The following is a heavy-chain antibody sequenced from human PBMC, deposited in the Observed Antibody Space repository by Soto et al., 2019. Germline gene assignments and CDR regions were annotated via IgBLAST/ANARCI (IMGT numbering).Heavy chain of an antibody. CDR2: ISYDGSNK. CDR1: GFTFSSYA. J-gene: IGHJ4*02. D-gene: IGHD6-13*01. V-gene: IGHV3-30-3*01. CDR3: ARALSGSSWAFDY. Sequence: GGSLRLSCAASGFTFSSYAMHWVRQAPGKGLEWVAVISYDGSNKYYADSVKGRFTISRDNARNSLYLQMNSLRAEDTAVYYCARALSGSSWAFDYWGQGTLVTVSS.